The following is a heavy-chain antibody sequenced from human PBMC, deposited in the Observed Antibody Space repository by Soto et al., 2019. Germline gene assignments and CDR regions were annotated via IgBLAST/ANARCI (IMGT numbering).Heavy chain of an antibody. Sequence: QVQLVQSGAEVKKPGSSVKVSCKASGGTFSSYAISWVRQAPGQGLEWTGGIIPIFGTANYAQKFQGRVTITADESTNTAYMGLSSLRSEDTAVYYCASSLVAATDDHYYYYYGMDVWGQGTTVTVSS. J-gene: IGHJ6*02. D-gene: IGHD2-15*01. CDR1: GGTFSSYA. CDR2: IIPIFGTA. CDR3: ASSLVAATDDHYYYYYGMDV. V-gene: IGHV1-69*01.